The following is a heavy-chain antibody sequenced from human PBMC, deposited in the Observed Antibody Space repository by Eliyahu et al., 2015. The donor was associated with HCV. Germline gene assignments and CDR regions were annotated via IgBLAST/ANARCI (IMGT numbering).Heavy chain of an antibody. D-gene: IGHD3-10*02. Sequence: EMLLVESGGGLVEPGGSLXLXXVGSEFAQFALSTYTMQWVRQAPGKGLEWISSITSSGNFIYYADSVKGRFTISRDNAKNSLYLQMDSLRVNDTAVYYCARDVPRLAWGQGTLVTVSS. CDR1: EFAQFALSTYT. V-gene: IGHV3-21*01. CDR3: ARDVPRLA. J-gene: IGHJ5*02. CDR2: ITSSGNFI.